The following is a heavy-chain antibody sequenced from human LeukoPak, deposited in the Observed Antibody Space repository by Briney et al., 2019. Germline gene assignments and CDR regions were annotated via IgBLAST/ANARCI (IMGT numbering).Heavy chain of an antibody. CDR3: ARGGSHVDIVATISSGLAFDI. Sequence: PSETLSLTCAVYGGSFSGYCWSWIRQPPGKGLEWIGEINHSGSTNYNPSLKSRVTISVDTSKNQFSLKLSSVTAADTAVYYCARGGSHVDIVATISSGLAFDIWGQGTMVTVSS. CDR2: INHSGST. V-gene: IGHV4-34*01. CDR1: GGSFSGYC. D-gene: IGHD5-12*01. J-gene: IGHJ3*02.